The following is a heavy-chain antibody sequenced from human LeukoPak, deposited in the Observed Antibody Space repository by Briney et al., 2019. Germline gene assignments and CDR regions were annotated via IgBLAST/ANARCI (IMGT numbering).Heavy chain of an antibody. CDR2: ISWSGDRM. J-gene: IGHJ4*02. CDR1: GFTFEDHV. CDR3: AKDLGGSATTV. V-gene: IGHV3-9*01. D-gene: IGHD2-2*01. Sequence: GRSLRLSCAASGFTFEDHVMHWVRQAPGKGLEWVSSISWSGDRMGYADAVRGRFTISRDNAKDSLFLQMNSLRVEDTALYYCAKDLGGSATTVWGQGTLVTVSS.